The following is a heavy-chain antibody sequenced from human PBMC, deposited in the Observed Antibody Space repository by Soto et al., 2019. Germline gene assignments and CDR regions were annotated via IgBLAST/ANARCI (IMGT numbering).Heavy chain of an antibody. CDR3: ARGGPMVRETKFDY. CDR1: GGSFSGYY. J-gene: IGHJ4*02. V-gene: IGHV4-34*01. Sequence: PWETLSLTCAVYGGSFSGYYWSWIRQPPGKGLEWIGEINHSGSTNYNPSLKSRVTISVDTSKNQFSLKLSSVTAADTAVYYCARGGPMVRETKFDYWGQGTLVTVSS. CDR2: INHSGST. D-gene: IGHD3-10*01.